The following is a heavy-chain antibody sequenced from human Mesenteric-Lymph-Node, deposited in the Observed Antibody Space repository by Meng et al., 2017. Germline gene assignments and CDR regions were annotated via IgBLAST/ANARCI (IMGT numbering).Heavy chain of an antibody. J-gene: IGHJ4*01. V-gene: IGHV3-23*01. Sequence: GESLKISCAASGFTFSSYAMNWVRQAPGKGLEWVSGISGSGGSTYYADSVTGRFTISRDNSKNTLYLEMNSLRVEDTARYFCAKGLVPPCRGANCYHFDSWGRGTLVTVSS. CDR2: ISGSGGST. CDR1: GFTFSSYA. CDR3: AKGLVPPCRGANCYHFDS. D-gene: IGHD2-15*01.